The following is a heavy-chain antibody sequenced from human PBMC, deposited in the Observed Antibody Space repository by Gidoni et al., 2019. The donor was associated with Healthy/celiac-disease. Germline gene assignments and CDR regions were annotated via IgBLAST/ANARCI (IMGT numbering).Heavy chain of an antibody. D-gene: IGHD4-17*01. V-gene: IGHV5-10-1*03. CDR1: GYSFTTYW. CDR3: ARLDTVTTAGNWFDP. CDR2: IDPSDSDT. J-gene: IGHJ5*02. Sequence: EVQLVQSGAEVKKPGESLRISCKGSGYSFTTYWIPWVRQMPGKGLEWMGRIDPSDSDTNYIPSFQGHVTISADKSISTAYLQWSSLKASDTAMYYCARLDTVTTAGNWFDPWGQGTLVTVSS.